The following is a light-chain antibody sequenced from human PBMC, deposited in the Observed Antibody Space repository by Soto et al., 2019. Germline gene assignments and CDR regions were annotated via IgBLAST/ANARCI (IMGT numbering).Light chain of an antibody. J-gene: IGKJ1*01. Sequence: DIVMTQSPDSLAVSLGERATINCKSSQSVLYSSNNKNYLAWYQQKPGQPPKLLIYWASTRESGVPDRFSGSGSGPDFTLTISSLQAEDVAVYYCQQYYSTPWTFGQGTKVAIK. CDR2: WAS. V-gene: IGKV4-1*01. CDR1: QSVLYSSNNKNY. CDR3: QQYYSTPWT.